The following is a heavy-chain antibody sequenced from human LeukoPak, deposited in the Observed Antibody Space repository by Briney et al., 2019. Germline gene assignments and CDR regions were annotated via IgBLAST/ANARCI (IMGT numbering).Heavy chain of an antibody. D-gene: IGHD6-19*01. J-gene: IGHJ5*02. Sequence: ASVKVSCKASGYTFTGYYMHWVRQAPGQGLEWMGWINPNSGGTNYAQKFLGRVTMTRDTSISTAYMELSRLRSDDTAVYYCARAMAVAGEYNWFDPWGQGTLVTVSS. CDR3: ARAMAVAGEYNWFDP. V-gene: IGHV1-2*02. CDR2: INPNSGGT. CDR1: GYTFTGYY.